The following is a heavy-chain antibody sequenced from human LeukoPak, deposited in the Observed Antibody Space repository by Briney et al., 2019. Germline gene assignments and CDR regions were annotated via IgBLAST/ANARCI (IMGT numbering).Heavy chain of an antibody. V-gene: IGHV3-33*08. Sequence: GGSLRLSCVVSGFIFSNYAMTWVRQAPGKGLEWVAVIWYDGSNKYYGDSVEGRFTISRDNSKNTLFLQMNSLRAEDTAVYYCAREGTAMTTYYAMDVWGQGTTVTVSS. CDR3: AREGTAMTTYYAMDV. J-gene: IGHJ6*02. D-gene: IGHD5-18*01. CDR2: IWYDGSNK. CDR1: GFIFSNYA.